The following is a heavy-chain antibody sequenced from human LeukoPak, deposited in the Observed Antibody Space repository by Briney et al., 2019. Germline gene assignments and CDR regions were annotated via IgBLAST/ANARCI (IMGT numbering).Heavy chain of an antibody. V-gene: IGHV4-34*01. J-gene: IGHJ5*02. CDR3: ARGRGSSSWFMGPKYNWLDP. CDR1: GGSFSGYY. CDR2: INHSGST. D-gene: IGHD6-13*01. Sequence: SETLSLTCAVYGGSFSGYYWSWIRQPPGKGLEWIGEINHSGSTNYNPSLKSRVTISVDTSKNQFSLKLSSVTAADTAVYYCARGRGSSSWFMGPKYNWLDPWGQGTLVTVSS.